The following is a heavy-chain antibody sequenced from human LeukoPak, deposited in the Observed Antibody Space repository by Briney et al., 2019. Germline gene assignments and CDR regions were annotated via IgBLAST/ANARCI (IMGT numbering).Heavy chain of an antibody. Sequence: SVKVSCKASGYTFTSYDINWVRQATGQGLEWMGGIIPIFGTANYAQKFQGRVTITADESTSTAYMELSSLRSEDTAVYYCARGQTKYYYDSSGYFDYWGQGTLVTVSS. D-gene: IGHD3-22*01. V-gene: IGHV1-69*13. CDR1: GYTFTSYD. J-gene: IGHJ4*02. CDR2: IIPIFGTA. CDR3: ARGQTKYYYDSSGYFDY.